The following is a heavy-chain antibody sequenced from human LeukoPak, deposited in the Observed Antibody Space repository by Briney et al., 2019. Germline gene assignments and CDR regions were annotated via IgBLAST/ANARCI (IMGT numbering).Heavy chain of an antibody. CDR2: IEQHGSEK. J-gene: IGHJ4*02. CDR1: GFTFSSYE. D-gene: IGHD3-22*01. Sequence: GGSLRLSCAASGFTFSSYEMNWVRQAPGKGLEWVANIEQHGSEKWYVDSVKGRFTISRDNAKNSLYLQMNSLRAEDTAVYYCARDPYNYDRSGYKLDSYFDYWGQGTLVTVSS. CDR3: ARDPYNYDRSGYKLDSYFDY. V-gene: IGHV3-7*01.